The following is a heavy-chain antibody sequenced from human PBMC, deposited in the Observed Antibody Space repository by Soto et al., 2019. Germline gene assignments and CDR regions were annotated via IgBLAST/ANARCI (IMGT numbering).Heavy chain of an antibody. J-gene: IGHJ5*02. CDR3: ARGRVVLNWFDP. CDR2: IYYSGST. V-gene: IGHV4-59*01. CDR1: GVSISSYY. Sequence: ASETLSLTCTVSGVSISSYYWSWIRQPPGKGLEWIGYIYYSGSTNYNPSLKSRVTISVDTSKNQFSLKLSSVTAADTAVYYCARGRVVLNWFDPWGQGTLVTVSS. D-gene: IGHD2-15*01.